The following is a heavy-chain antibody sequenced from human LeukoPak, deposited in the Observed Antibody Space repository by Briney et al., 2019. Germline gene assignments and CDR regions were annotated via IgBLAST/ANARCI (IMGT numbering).Heavy chain of an antibody. D-gene: IGHD4-17*01. V-gene: IGHV4-38-2*02. Sequence: PSETLSLTCTVSGYSISTSYYWGWIRQPPGKGLEWIGSIYHSGNTYYNPSLKSRVTISVDTSKNQFSLKLDSVTAADTAVYYCARAGYGDSDFDYWGQGTLVTVSS. CDR1: GYSISTSYY. CDR3: ARAGYGDSDFDY. CDR2: IYHSGNT. J-gene: IGHJ4*02.